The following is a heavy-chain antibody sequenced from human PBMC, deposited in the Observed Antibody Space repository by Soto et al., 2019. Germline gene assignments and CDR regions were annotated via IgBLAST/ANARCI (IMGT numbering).Heavy chain of an antibody. CDR1: GGTFSTST. CDR3: ARDGTLYDSSGYYYLY. Sequence: QVQLVQSGAEVQKAGSSVKVSCKASGGTFSTSTISWVRQAPGQGLEWMGGITPIFGTATFAQKFQGRVTITADESTSTAYMELSSLRSEDTAMYYCARDGTLYDSSGYYYLYWGQGTLVTVSS. J-gene: IGHJ4*02. V-gene: IGHV1-69*01. CDR2: ITPIFGTA. D-gene: IGHD3-22*01.